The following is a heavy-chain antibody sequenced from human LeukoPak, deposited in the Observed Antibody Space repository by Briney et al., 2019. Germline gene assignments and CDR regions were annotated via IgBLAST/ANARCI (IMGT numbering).Heavy chain of an antibody. CDR3: ASTGMVRGAYFDY. CDR1: GFTFSSYA. CDR2: ISGSGGST. J-gene: IGHJ4*02. V-gene: IGHV3-23*01. D-gene: IGHD3-10*01. Sequence: GWSLRLSCAASGFTFSSYAMRWVRQAPGKGLEWVSAISGSGGSTYYADSVKGRFTISRDNSKNTLYLQMNSLRAEDTAVYYCASTGMVRGAYFDYWGQGTLVTVSS.